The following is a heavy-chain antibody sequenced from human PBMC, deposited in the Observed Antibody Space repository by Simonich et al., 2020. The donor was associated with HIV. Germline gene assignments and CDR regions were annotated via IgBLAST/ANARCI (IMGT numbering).Heavy chain of an antibody. CDR1: GGSFSAYY. V-gene: IGHV4-34*01. Sequence: QVQLQQWGAGLLKPSETLSLTCAVYGGSFSAYYWSWIRQPPGKGLEWIGEINHRGSTTYNASLKSRVTISVDSSKNQFSLKLSSVTAADAAVYYCARGSNPKERDHDSFDIWGQGTMVTVSS. J-gene: IGHJ3*02. CDR3: ARGSNPKERDHDSFDI. CDR2: INHRGST. D-gene: IGHD1-1*01.